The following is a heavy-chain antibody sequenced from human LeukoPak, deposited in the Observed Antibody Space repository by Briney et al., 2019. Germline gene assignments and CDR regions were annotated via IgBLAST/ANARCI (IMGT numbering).Heavy chain of an antibody. D-gene: IGHD4-17*01. V-gene: IGHV3-30*02. CDR2: IRYDGSNK. CDR1: GFTFSSYG. J-gene: IGHJ4*02. Sequence: SGGSLRLSCAASGFTFSSYGMHWVRQAPGKGLEWVAFIRYDGSNKYYADSVKGRFTISRDNFKNTLYLQMNSLRAEDTAVYYCAKFAPYGDYNFDYWGQGTLVTVSS. CDR3: AKFAPYGDYNFDY.